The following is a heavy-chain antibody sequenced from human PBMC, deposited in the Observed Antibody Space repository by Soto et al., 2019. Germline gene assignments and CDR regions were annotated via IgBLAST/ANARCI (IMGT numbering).Heavy chain of an antibody. CDR3: ARADCTGAYCYSWPFNYGVDG. J-gene: IGHJ6*02. Sequence: PGGSLRLSCTTSGFTFNTYGMHWVRQAPGKGLEWVAIIWYDGSNKYYADSVKGRFTISRDNSRNTLYLQMNSLRAEDTALYYCARADCTGAYCYSWPFNYGVDGSGQGTTVTVSS. CDR1: GFTFNTYG. V-gene: IGHV3-33*08. D-gene: IGHD2-15*01. CDR2: IWYDGSNK.